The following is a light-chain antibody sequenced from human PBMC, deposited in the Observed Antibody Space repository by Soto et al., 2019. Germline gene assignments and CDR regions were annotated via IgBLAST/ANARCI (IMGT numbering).Light chain of an antibody. CDR3: QQSYSTLT. J-gene: IGKJ5*01. Sequence: DIQMTQSPSSLAASVVDRVTITFRTSLTISTYLNWYQHKPGKAPNLLIYGASTLQTGVPSRFSGSGSGSHFTLTISSLQPEDFATYYCQQSYSTLTCGPGTRREIK. CDR1: LTISTY. CDR2: GAS. V-gene: IGKV1-39*01.